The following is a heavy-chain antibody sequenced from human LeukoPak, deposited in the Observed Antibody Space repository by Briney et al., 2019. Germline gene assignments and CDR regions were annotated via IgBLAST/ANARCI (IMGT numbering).Heavy chain of an antibody. J-gene: IGHJ4*02. CDR1: GGSISSYY. CDR3: VRRGSSDYYYAFDY. V-gene: IGHV4-59*01. D-gene: IGHD3-22*01. CDR2: IYYSGST. Sequence: PETLSLTCTVSGGSISSYYWSWIRQPPGKGLEWIGYIYYSGSTNYNPSLKSRVTISVDTSKNQFSLKLSSVTAADTAVYYCVRRGSSDYYYAFDYWGQGTRVTVSS.